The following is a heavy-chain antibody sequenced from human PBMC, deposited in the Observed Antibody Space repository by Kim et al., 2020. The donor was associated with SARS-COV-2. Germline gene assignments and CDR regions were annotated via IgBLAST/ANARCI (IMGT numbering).Heavy chain of an antibody. D-gene: IGHD6-19*01. V-gene: IGHV3-7*01. CDR1: GFTFSSYW. CDR2: IKQDGSEK. J-gene: IGHJ4*02. CDR3: ARPPGSGRNIWFDY. Sequence: GGSLRLSCAASGFTFSSYWMSWVRQAPGKGLEWVANIKQDGSEKYYVDSVKGRFTISRDNAKNSLYLQMNSLRAEDTAVYYCARPPGSGRNIWFDYWGQGTLVTVSS.